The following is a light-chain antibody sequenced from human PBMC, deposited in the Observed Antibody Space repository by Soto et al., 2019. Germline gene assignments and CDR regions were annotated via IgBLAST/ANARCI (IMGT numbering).Light chain of an antibody. V-gene: IGKV3-20*01. J-gene: IGKJ4*01. CDR2: GAS. Sequence: EIVLMQSPGTLSLSPGERATLSCRASQSVSSSYLAWYQQKPGQAPRLLIYGASSRATGIPDRFSGSGSGTDFPLTISRLEPEDFAVYYCQQYGSSPLTFGGGTKVEIK. CDR3: QQYGSSPLT. CDR1: QSVSSSY.